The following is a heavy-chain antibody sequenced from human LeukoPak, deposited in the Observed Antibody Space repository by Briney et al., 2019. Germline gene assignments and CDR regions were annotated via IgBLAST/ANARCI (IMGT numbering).Heavy chain of an antibody. Sequence: GGSLRLSCAASGFTFSSYAMSWVRQAPGKGLEWVSAISGSGGSTYYADSVKGRFTISRDNSKNTLYLQMNSLRAEDTAVYYCAKDWTRRILWFGEFVFDYWGQGTLVTVSS. CDR1: GFTFSSYA. V-gene: IGHV3-23*01. D-gene: IGHD3-10*01. CDR2: ISGSGGST. CDR3: AKDWTRRILWFGEFVFDY. J-gene: IGHJ4*02.